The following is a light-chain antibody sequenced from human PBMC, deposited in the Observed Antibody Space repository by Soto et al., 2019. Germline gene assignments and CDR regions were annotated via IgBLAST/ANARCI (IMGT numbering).Light chain of an antibody. V-gene: IGKV3-11*01. J-gene: IGKJ1*01. CDR2: DAS. CDR1: QSVGSY. Sequence: ENVLTQSPATLSLSAGERATLSCRASQSVGSYLSWYQQKPGQAPRLLIYDASNRATGIPVRFSGSGSGTEFTLTISSLEPVDFAVYYCQQRGNWPLTFGQGTKVEVK. CDR3: QQRGNWPLT.